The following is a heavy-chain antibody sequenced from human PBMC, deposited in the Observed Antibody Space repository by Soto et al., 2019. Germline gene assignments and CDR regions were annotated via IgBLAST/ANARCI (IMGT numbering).Heavy chain of an antibody. CDR2: IYYSGST. CDR1: GGSISSYY. Sequence: PSETLSLTCTVSGGSISSYYWSWIRQPPGKGLEWIGYIYYSGSTNYNPSLKSRVTISVDTSKNQFSLKLSSVTAADTAVYYCARSQYSSSWTTIIAYWGQGTLVTVSS. D-gene: IGHD6-13*01. V-gene: IGHV4-59*01. CDR3: ARSQYSSSWTTIIAY. J-gene: IGHJ4*02.